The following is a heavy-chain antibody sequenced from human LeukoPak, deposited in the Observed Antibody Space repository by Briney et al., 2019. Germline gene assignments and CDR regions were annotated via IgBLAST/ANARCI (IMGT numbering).Heavy chain of an antibody. Sequence: GGTLRLSCAASGFTFSSYGMSWVRQAPGKGLEWVSAISGSGGSTYYADSVKGRFTISRDNSKNTLYLQMNSLRAEDTAVYYCAKDRGYGGNAPEYFDLWGRGTLVTVSS. V-gene: IGHV3-23*01. CDR3: AKDRGYGGNAPEYFDL. CDR2: ISGSGGST. J-gene: IGHJ2*01. D-gene: IGHD4-23*01. CDR1: GFTFSSYG.